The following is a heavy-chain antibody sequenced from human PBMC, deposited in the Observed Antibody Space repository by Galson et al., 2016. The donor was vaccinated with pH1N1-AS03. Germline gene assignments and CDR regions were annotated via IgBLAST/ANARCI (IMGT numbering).Heavy chain of an antibody. V-gene: IGHV3-20*04. J-gene: IGHJ4*02. Sequence: SLRLSCAASGFSFEDYGMSWVRQAPGKGLEWVSGINWLGGSTGYADSVKGPLTISSDNAKKSLYLQMNSLRVEDTAFYYCARDFYDSSGYFKAPFDYWGQGALVTVSS. CDR2: INWLGGST. CDR3: ARDFYDSSGYFKAPFDY. D-gene: IGHD3-22*01. CDR1: GFSFEDYG.